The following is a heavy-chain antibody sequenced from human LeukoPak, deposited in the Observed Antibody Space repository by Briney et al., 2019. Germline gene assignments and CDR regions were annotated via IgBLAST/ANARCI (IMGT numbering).Heavy chain of an antibody. Sequence: PGGSLRLSCAASGFTFSTSTMNWVRQAQGKGLEGVSSISGSSDYMYYADSVKGGFTISRDKAKNSLYWQMNRLRDEDTAVYYCVRIPNNAGFPNWFDPWGQGTLVTVSS. D-gene: IGHD1-14*01. CDR3: VRIPNNAGFPNWFDP. V-gene: IGHV3-21*01. CDR1: GFTFSTST. CDR2: ISGSSDYM. J-gene: IGHJ5*02.